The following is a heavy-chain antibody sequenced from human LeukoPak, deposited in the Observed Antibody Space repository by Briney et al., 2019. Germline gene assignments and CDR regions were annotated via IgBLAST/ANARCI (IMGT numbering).Heavy chain of an antibody. CDR2: ISGSGSPI. CDR3: VRVLGYCYSTTCSEGFDP. V-gene: IGHV3-48*03. D-gene: IGHD2-2*01. CDR1: GYTFSSYE. Sequence: GGSLRLSCAASGYTFSSYEMNWVRQPPGKGLEWVSYISGSGSPIYYADSVQGRFTISRDNAKNSLYLQMNSLRAEDTAVYYCVRVLGYCYSTTCSEGFDPWGQGTLVTVSS. J-gene: IGHJ5*02.